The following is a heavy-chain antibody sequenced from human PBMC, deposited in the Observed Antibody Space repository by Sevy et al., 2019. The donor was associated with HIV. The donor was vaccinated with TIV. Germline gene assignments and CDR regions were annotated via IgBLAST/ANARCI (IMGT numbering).Heavy chain of an antibody. J-gene: IGHJ3*02. Sequence: GGSLRLSCAASGLTFSSYAMHWVRQSPGKGLEWVAVISYDARNEDYADSVKGRFTISRDNSKNTLYLQMNSLRAEDTAVYYCARFPPERAFDIWGQGTMVTVSS. CDR1: GLTFSSYA. V-gene: IGHV3-30*04. CDR2: ISYDARNE. CDR3: ARFPPERAFDI.